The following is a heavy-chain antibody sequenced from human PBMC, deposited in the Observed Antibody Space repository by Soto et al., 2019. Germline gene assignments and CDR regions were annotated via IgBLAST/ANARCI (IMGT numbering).Heavy chain of an antibody. J-gene: IGHJ4*02. CDR3: ARSYGGAFDY. Sequence: PSETLSLTCTVSGGSISKYYLSWIRQPPGKGLEWIGYIYFSGSTNYNPSLKSRVTLSVDTSKNQFSLKLSSVTAADTAVYYCARSYGGAFDYWGQGTLVSVS. CDR2: IYFSGST. CDR1: GGSISKYY. V-gene: IGHV4-59*08. D-gene: IGHD2-21*01.